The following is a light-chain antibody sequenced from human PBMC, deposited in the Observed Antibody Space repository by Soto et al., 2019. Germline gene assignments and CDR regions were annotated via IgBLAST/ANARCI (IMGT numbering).Light chain of an antibody. J-gene: IGLJ2*01. CDR3: AVWYASLRDVV. V-gene: IGLV1-44*01. CDR1: SSNIGTNT. Sequence: QSVLTQPPSASGTPGQRVTISCSGGSSNIGTNTVNWYQQLPGTAPKLLIYTNNQRPSGVPDRFSGSKSGTSASLAISGLQSEDEADYYCAVWYASLRDVVFGGGTKLTVL. CDR2: TNN.